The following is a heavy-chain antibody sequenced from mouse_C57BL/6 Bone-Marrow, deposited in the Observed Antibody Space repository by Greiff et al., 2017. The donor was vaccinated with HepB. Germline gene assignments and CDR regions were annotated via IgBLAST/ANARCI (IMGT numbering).Heavy chain of an antibody. D-gene: IGHD5-1-1*01. CDR1: GFSLTSYG. V-gene: IGHV2-6*01. CDR2: IWGVGST. Sequence: VQLVESGPGLVAPSQSLSITCTVSGFSLTSYGVDWVRQSPGKGLEWLGVIWGVGSTNYNSALKSRLSISKDNSKSQVFLKMNSLQTDDTAMYYCARKIEGYWYFDVWGTGTTVTVSS. J-gene: IGHJ1*03. CDR3: ARKIEGYWYFDV.